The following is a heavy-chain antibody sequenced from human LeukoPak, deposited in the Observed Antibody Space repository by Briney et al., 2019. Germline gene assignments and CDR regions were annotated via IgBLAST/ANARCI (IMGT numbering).Heavy chain of an antibody. CDR1: GGSISSSSYY. D-gene: IGHD5-24*01. CDR3: ARDYRDGYNR. J-gene: IGHJ4*02. Sequence: SETLSLTCTVSGGSISSSSYYWSWIRQPAGKGLEWIGCIYTSGSTNYNPSLKSRVTMSVDTSKNQFSLKLSSVTAADTAVYYCARDYRDGYNRWGQGTLVTVSS. CDR2: IYTSGST. V-gene: IGHV4-61*02.